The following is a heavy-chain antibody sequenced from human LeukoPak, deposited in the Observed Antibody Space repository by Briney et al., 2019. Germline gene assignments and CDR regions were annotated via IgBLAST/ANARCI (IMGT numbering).Heavy chain of an antibody. J-gene: IGHJ4*02. V-gene: IGHV3-74*01. CDR1: GFSFSDYR. Sequence: PGGSLRLSCAASGFSFSDYRMHWLRQAPGKGLEWVSRIRSDGSDTLYADSVRGRFTISRDNARNTLYLQMNSLRDEDTAVYYCARGIEVDLVSWGQGTQVTVSS. CDR3: ARGIEVDLVS. CDR2: IRSDGSDT. D-gene: IGHD2-15*01.